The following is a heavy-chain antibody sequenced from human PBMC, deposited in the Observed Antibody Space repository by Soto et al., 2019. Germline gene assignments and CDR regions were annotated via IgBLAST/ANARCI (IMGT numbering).Heavy chain of an antibody. D-gene: IGHD6-13*01. J-gene: IGHJ4*02. Sequence: SVKVSCKASGGTLKNSAISWVRQAPGQGLEWMGGIIPVFGPALYTQKFQGRVTITADESTNTAFLDVSSLRSEDTAVYYCGRGGSWAKVDSWGPGTLVTVSS. V-gene: IGHV1-69*13. CDR2: IIPVFGPA. CDR1: GGTLKNSA. CDR3: GRGGSWAKVDS.